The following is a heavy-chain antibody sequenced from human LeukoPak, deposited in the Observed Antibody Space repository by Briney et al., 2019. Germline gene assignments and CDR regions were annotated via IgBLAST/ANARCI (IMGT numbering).Heavy chain of an antibody. CDR2: IIPIFGTA. J-gene: IGHJ3*02. D-gene: IGHD1-1*01. CDR1: GGTFSSYA. Sequence: SVKVSCKASGGTFSSYAIGWVRQAPGQGLEWMGGIIPIFGTANYAQKFQGRVTITADESTSTAYMELSSLRSEDTAVYYCARDRQLDPTEDAFDIWGQGTMVTVSS. CDR3: ARDRQLDPTEDAFDI. V-gene: IGHV1-69*01.